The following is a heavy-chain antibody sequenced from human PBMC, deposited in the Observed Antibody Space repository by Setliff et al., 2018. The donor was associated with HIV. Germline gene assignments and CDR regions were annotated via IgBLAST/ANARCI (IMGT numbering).Heavy chain of an antibody. J-gene: IGHJ6*04. CDR3: TRRGADSYYPRPLDV. Sequence: PSETLSLTCTVSGGSINSTSYYWGWIRQPPGNGLEWIGGIYHTGSTYYKPSLKSRVTISVDTSKNQFSLRLNSVTAADTAIYYCTRRGADSYYPRPLDVWGKGTTVTVSS. V-gene: IGHV4-39*07. CDR2: IYHTGST. D-gene: IGHD3-10*01. CDR1: GGSINSTSYY.